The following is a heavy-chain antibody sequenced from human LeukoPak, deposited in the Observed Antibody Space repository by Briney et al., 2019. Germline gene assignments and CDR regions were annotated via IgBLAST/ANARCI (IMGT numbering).Heavy chain of an antibody. D-gene: IGHD3-22*01. J-gene: IGHJ5*02. Sequence: PSETLSLTCTVSGGSISSGDYYWRWIHQPPGKGLEWIGYIYYSGSTYYNPSLKSRVTISVDTSKNQFSLKLSSVTAADTAVYYCARESPYYYDSSGKNWFDPWGQGTLVTVSS. CDR1: GGSISSGDYY. CDR3: ARESPYYYDSSGKNWFDP. V-gene: IGHV4-30-4*01. CDR2: IYYSGST.